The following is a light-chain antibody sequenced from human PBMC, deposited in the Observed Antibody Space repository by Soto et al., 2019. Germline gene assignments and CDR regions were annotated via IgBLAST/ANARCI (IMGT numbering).Light chain of an antibody. V-gene: IGLV1-40*01. CDR2: GNS. Sequence: QSVLTQPPSVSGAPGPRVTISFTWSSSNIGSGYDVHWYQQLPGTAPKLLIDGNSNRPTGVHDLFSDTKSVTSAYLAITGLQAEDEAEYYGQCDDSSLSVFGSGTKLTVL. CDR1: SSNIGSGYD. J-gene: IGLJ1*01. CDR3: QCDDSSLSV.